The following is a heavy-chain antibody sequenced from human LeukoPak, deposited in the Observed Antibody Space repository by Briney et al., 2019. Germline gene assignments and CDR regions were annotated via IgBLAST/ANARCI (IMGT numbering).Heavy chain of an antibody. D-gene: IGHD3-16*02. J-gene: IGHJ4*02. Sequence: PGGSLRLSCAASGFTFSSYAMSWVRQAPGKGLEWVSAISGSGGSTYYADSVKGRFTISRDNSKNTLYLQMNSLRDEDTAVYYCAKGVIAPYYFDYWGQGTLVTVSS. CDR2: ISGSGGST. CDR3: AKGVIAPYYFDY. CDR1: GFTFSSYA. V-gene: IGHV3-23*01.